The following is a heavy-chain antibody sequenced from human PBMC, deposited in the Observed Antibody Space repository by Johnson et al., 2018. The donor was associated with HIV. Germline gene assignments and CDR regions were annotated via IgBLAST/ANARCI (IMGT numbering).Heavy chain of an antibody. CDR3: ARACRDGYTCDAFDI. CDR2: INSGGST. CDR1: GLTVSSNY. J-gene: IGHJ3*02. Sequence: VQLVESGGGLVQPGGSLRLSCAASGLTVSSNYMSWVRQGPGKGLEWVSVINSGGSTYYADSVRGRFSISRDNSKNTLYLQMNSLRAEDTAVYYCARACRDGYTCDAFDIWGQGTVVTVS. D-gene: IGHD5-24*01. V-gene: IGHV3-66*01.